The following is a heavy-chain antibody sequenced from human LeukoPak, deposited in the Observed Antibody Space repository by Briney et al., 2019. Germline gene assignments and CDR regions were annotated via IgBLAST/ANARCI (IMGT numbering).Heavy chain of an antibody. CDR3: ARIGGIAVAGTADC. CDR1: GGSISSGGYY. D-gene: IGHD6-19*01. J-gene: IGHJ4*02. V-gene: IGHV4-31*03. Sequence: SETLSLTCTVSGGSISSGGYYWSWIRLHPGKGLEWIGYIYYSGSTYYNPSLKSRVTISVDTSKNQFSLKLSSVTAADTAVYYCARIGGIAVAGTADCWGQGTLVTVSS. CDR2: IYYSGST.